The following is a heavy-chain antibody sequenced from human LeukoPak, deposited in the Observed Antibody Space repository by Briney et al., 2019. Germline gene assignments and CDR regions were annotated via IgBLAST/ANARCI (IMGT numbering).Heavy chain of an antibody. V-gene: IGHV3-30-3*01. J-gene: IGHJ4*02. CDR1: GFTFSSYA. D-gene: IGHD3-22*01. Sequence: GGSLRLSCAASGFTFSSYAMHWVRQAPGKGLEWVAVISYDGSNKYYADSVKGRFTISRDNSKNTLYLQMNSLSADDTDVYYCARPAGTYYYDSSGYTLDYWGQGTLVTVSS. CDR2: ISYDGSNK. CDR3: ARPAGTYYYDSSGYTLDY.